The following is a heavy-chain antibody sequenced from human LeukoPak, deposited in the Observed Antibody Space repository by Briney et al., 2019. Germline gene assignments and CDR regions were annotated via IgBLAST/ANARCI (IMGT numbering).Heavy chain of an antibody. D-gene: IGHD2-2*01. Sequence: GASVKVSCRASGYTLTAFFMYWVRQAPGQGLEWMGWINPKSGAAIYAQNFQGRVTLTRDTSISTAYMDLSSLRSVDTAIYYCARGRIIPAGVLIDFWGQGTLVTVSS. V-gene: IGHV1-2*02. CDR1: GYTLTAFF. CDR3: ARGRIIPAGVLIDF. J-gene: IGHJ4*02. CDR2: INPKSGAA.